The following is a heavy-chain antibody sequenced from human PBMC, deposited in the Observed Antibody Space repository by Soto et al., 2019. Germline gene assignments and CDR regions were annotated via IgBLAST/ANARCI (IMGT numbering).Heavy chain of an antibody. J-gene: IGHJ3*02. Sequence: PGGSLRLSCAASGFTFSSYGMHWVRQAPGKGLEWVAVIWYDGSNKYYAESVKGRFTISRDNSKTTLYLQMNSLRAEDTAVYYCAKYYYGSGSIRAFDIWGQGTMVTV. CDR1: GFTFSSYG. D-gene: IGHD3-10*01. CDR2: IWYDGSNK. CDR3: AKYYYGSGSIRAFDI. V-gene: IGHV3-33*06.